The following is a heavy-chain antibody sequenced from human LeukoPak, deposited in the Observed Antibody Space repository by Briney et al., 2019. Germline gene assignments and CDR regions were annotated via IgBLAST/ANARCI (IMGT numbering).Heavy chain of an antibody. J-gene: IGHJ4*02. Sequence: PGGSLRLSCAASGFTFDDYYMSWIRQAPGKGLEWVSYIRSSGTYKNYADSVRGRFTISRDNAKNSLYLQMSSLRAEDTAVYYCAKRARLQYTSLDLDSWGQGTLVTVSS. V-gene: IGHV3-11*03. D-gene: IGHD4-11*01. CDR1: GFTFDDYY. CDR2: IRSSGTYK. CDR3: AKRARLQYTSLDLDS.